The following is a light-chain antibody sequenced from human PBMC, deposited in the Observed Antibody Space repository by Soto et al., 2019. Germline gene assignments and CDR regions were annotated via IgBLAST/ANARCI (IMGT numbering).Light chain of an antibody. Sequence: EVELTQSPATLSLSPGERAVLSCRASQGVGSNVVWYQQKSGQAPRLLIYDASNRVSGIPARFSGSGSGTDFTLIISSLESEDFAVYYYQQRGHWLSFGGGTKVE. CDR3: QQRGHWLS. V-gene: IGKV3-11*01. J-gene: IGKJ4*01. CDR1: QGVGSN. CDR2: DAS.